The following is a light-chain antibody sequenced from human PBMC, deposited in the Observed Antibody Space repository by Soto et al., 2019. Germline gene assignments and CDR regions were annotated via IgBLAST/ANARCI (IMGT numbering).Light chain of an antibody. V-gene: IGKV3-15*01. CDR2: GAS. J-gene: IGKJ1*01. CDR1: QSVSNN. Sequence: IVMTQSPASLSVSPGEGDTLSCRATQSVSNNLAWYQQKPGQAPRLLIYGASTRATGIPARFSGSGSGTDFTLPISSLQSEDFAVYYCQQYNNWPRGTLGQGTKVEIK. CDR3: QQYNNWPRGT.